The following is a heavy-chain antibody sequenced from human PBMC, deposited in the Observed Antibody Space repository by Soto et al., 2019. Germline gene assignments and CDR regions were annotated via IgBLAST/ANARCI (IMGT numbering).Heavy chain of an antibody. J-gene: IGHJ4*02. CDR1: GGSISSYY. CDR2: IYYSVST. Sequence: PSETLSLTCTVSGGSISSYYWSWIRQPPGKGLEWIGYIYYSVSTNYNPSLKSRVTISVDTSKNQFSLKLSSVTAADTAVYYCVRHDTLLGDYDYWGQGTLVTVSS. D-gene: IGHD4-17*01. CDR3: VRHDTLLGDYDY. V-gene: IGHV4-59*08.